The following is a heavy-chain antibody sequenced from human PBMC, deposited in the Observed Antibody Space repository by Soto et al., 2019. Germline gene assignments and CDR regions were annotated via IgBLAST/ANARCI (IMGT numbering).Heavy chain of an antibody. D-gene: IGHD6-19*01. Sequence: ASVKVSCKASGYTFSSYYMHWVRQAPGQGLEWMGIINPSGGSTTYAQKFQGRVTMTRDTSTSTVYMELSSLTSEDTAVYYCARASVSGRRFDYGGEGTLVTVSS. J-gene: IGHJ4*02. V-gene: IGHV1-46*03. CDR3: ARASVSGRRFDY. CDR2: INPSGGST. CDR1: GYTFSSYY.